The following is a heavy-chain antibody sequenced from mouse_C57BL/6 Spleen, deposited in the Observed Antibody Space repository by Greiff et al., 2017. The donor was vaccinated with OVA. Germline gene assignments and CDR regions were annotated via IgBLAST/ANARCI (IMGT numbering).Heavy chain of an antibody. CDR1: GFTFSDYG. V-gene: IGHV5-17*01. D-gene: IGHD1-1*01. J-gene: IGHJ3*01. CDR2: ISSGSSTI. Sequence: EVHLVESGGGLVKPGGSLKLSCAASGFTFSDYGMHWVRQAPETGLEWVAYISSGSSTIYYADTVKGRVTISRDNAKNTLFLQLTSLRSEDTAMYYCARSVVASPDWGQGTLVTVSA. CDR3: ARSVVASPD.